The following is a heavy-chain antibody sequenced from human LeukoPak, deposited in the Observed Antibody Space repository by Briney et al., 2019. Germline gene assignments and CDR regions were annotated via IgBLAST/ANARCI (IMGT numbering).Heavy chain of an antibody. CDR3: ARGLLITFGGECYYYYGMDV. J-gene: IGHJ6*04. Sequence: SETLSLTCAVYGGSFSGYYWSWIRQRPGKGLEWIGEINHSGSTNYNPSLKSRVTISVDTSKNQFSLKLSYVPAADTAVYYCARGLLITFGGECYYYYGMDVWGKGTTVTVSS. D-gene: IGHD3-16*01. V-gene: IGHV4-34*01. CDR2: INHSGST. CDR1: GGSFSGYY.